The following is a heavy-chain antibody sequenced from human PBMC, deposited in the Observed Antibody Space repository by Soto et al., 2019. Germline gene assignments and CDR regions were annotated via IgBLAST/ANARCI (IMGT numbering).Heavy chain of an antibody. CDR1: GGSISSGTYY. CDR3: ARGELWWDY. CDR2: IYYNGNA. V-gene: IGHV4-31*03. D-gene: IGHD3-10*01. J-gene: IGHJ4*02. Sequence: TLSLTCTVSGGSISSGTYYWSWIRQHPGKGLEWIGFIYYNGNAFYNPSLKSRVAISLDTSKNQFSLKLSSLTAADTAVYFCARGELWWDYWGQGTLVTVSS.